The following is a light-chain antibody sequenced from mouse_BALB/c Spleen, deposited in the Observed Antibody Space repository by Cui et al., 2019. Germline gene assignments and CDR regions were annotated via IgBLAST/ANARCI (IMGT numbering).Light chain of an antibody. CDR1: SSVSY. J-gene: IGKJ5*01. Sequence: QIVLTQSPALMYASPGEKVTMTCSASSSVSYMYWYQQKPRSSPKPWIYLTSNLASGVPARFSGSGPGTSYSLTISSMEAEDAATYYCQQWSSNPLTFGAGTKLELK. CDR3: QQWSSNPLT. V-gene: IGKV4-68*01. CDR2: LTS.